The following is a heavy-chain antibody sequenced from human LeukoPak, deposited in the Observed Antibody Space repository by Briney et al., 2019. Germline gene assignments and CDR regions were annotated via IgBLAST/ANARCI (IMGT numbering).Heavy chain of an antibody. CDR1: GFTFSSYG. V-gene: IGHV3-30*18. CDR3: AKPSYYYGSGSYQFFDY. J-gene: IGHJ4*02. CDR2: ISYDGSNK. D-gene: IGHD3-10*01. Sequence: GGSLRLSCAASGFTFSSYGMHWVRQAPGKGLGWVAVISYDGSNKYYADSVKGRFTISRDNSKNTLYLQMNSLRAEDTAVYYCAKPSYYYGSGSYQFFDYWGQGTLVTVSS.